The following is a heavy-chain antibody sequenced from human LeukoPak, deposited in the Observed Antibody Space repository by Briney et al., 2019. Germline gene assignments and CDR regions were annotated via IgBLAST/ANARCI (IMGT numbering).Heavy chain of an antibody. J-gene: IGHJ4*02. V-gene: IGHV1-69*13. CDR1: GGTFSSYA. D-gene: IGHD1-1*01. Sequence: ASVKVSCKASGGTFSSYAISWVRQATGQGLEWMGGIIPIFGTANYAQKFQGRVTITADESTSTAYMELSSLRSEDTAVYYCARLGTGTTSADYWGQGTLVTVSS. CDR3: ARLGTGTTSADY. CDR2: IIPIFGTA.